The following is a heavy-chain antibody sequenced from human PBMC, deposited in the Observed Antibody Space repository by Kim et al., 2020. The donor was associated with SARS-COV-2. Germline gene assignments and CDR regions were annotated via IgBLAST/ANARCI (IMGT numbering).Heavy chain of an antibody. V-gene: IGHV3-15*01. CDR2: IKSKTDGGTT. Sequence: GGSLRLSCAASGFTFSNAWMSWVRQAPGKGLEWVGRIKSKTDGGTTDYAAPVKGRFTISRDDSKNTLYLQMNSLKTEDTAVYYCTTEGIFGVVIKAPGFYYYGMDVWGQGTTVTVSS. J-gene: IGHJ6*02. CDR3: TTEGIFGVVIKAPGFYYYGMDV. CDR1: GFTFSNAW. D-gene: IGHD3-3*01.